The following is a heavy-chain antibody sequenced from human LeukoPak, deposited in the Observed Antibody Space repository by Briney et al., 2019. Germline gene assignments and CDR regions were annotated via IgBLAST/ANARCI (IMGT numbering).Heavy chain of an antibody. D-gene: IGHD4-11*01. J-gene: IGHJ3*02. CDR1: GGFFSAYY. CDR3: ARTTVTTDDAFDI. CDR2: INHSGST. V-gene: IGHV4-34*01. Sequence: SETLSLTCAVYGGFFSAYYWSWIRQPPGKGLEWIGEINHSGSTNYDPSLKSRVTISVDTSKNQFSLKLSSMTAADTAVYYCARTTVTTDDAFDIWGQGTMVTVSS.